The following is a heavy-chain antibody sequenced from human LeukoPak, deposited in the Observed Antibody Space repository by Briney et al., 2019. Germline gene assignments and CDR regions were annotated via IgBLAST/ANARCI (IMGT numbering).Heavy chain of an antibody. CDR3: ARLPKYSRPLDY. V-gene: IGHV1-8*02. J-gene: IGHJ4*02. CDR1: GYTFSSYD. D-gene: IGHD6-6*01. Sequence: ASVKVSCKASGYTFSSYDINWVRQATGQGLGWMGWMNPNSGNTAYAQKFQGRVTMSRDTSISTAYMGLSSLRSEDTAVYYCARLPKYSRPLDYWGQGTLVTVSS. CDR2: MNPNSGNT.